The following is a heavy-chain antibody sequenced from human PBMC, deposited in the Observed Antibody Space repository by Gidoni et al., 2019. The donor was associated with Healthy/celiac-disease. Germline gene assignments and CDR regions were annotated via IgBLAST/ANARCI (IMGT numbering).Heavy chain of an antibody. CDR1: GITFSSYG. V-gene: IGHV3-30*18. Sequence: QVQLVESGGGVVQPGGSLRLSCAAAGITFSSYGMHWVRQAPGKVLEWVAVISYDGSNKYYADSVKGRFTISRDNSKNTLYLQMNSLRAEDTAVYYCAKDLRSKDLGNLFDPWGQGTLVTVSS. CDR3: AKDLRSKDLGNLFDP. D-gene: IGHD7-27*01. CDR2: ISYDGSNK. J-gene: IGHJ5*02.